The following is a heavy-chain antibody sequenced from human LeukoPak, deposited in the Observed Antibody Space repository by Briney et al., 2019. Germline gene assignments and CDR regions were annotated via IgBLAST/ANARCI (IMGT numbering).Heavy chain of an antibody. CDR1: GGSISSSTYY. V-gene: IGHV4-61*03. CDR3: SRSGRVGYGDDAFDL. CDR2: VYYTGGT. Sequence: SETLSLTCTVSGGSISSSTYYWNWIRQLPGKGLEWIGFVYYTGGTNYNPSLKSRVTLSVDTSKNHFSLRLTSVTAADTAVYYCSRSGRVGYGDDAFDLWGHGTMVTVSS. D-gene: IGHD4-17*01. J-gene: IGHJ3*01.